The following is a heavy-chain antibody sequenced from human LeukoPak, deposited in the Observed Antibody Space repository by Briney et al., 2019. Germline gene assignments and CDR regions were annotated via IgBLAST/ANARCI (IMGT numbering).Heavy chain of an antibody. J-gene: IGHJ4*02. V-gene: IGHV3-74*01. D-gene: IGHD3-22*01. CDR1: GNYW. CDR3: AKNQEGGYYDSSGYIDY. Sequence: QPGGSLRLSCAASGNYWMHWVRQAPGKGLVWVSHINSDGSWTSYADSVKGRFTISRDNSKNTLYLQMNSLRAGDTAVYYCAKNQEGGYYDSSGYIDYWGQGTLVTVSS. CDR2: INSDGSWT.